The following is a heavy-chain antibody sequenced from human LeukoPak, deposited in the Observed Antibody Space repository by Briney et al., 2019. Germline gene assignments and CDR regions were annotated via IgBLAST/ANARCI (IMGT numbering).Heavy chain of an antibody. CDR3: ATLGPPFGVVPGYYYYGMDV. CDR1: GYTFTSYY. V-gene: IGHV1-46*01. Sequence: ASVKVSCKASGYTFTSYYMRWVRQAPGQGLEWMGIINPSGGSTSYAQKFQGRVTMTRDTSTSTVYMELSSLRSEDTAVYYCATLGPPFGVVPGYYYYGMDVWGQGTTVTVSS. CDR2: INPSGGST. J-gene: IGHJ6*02. D-gene: IGHD3-3*01.